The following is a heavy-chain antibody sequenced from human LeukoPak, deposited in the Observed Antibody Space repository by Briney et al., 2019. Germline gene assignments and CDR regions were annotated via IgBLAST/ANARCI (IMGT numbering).Heavy chain of an antibody. CDR1: GYTFTGYY. CDR3: AGPVLSGAAAADFDY. CDR2: INPNSGGT. Sequence: GASVKVSCKASGYTFTGYYMHCVRQAPGQGLEWMGWINPNSGGTNYAQKFQGRVTMTRDTSISTAYMELSRLRSDDTAVYYCAGPVLSGAAAADFDYWGQGTLVTVSS. D-gene: IGHD6-13*01. J-gene: IGHJ4*02. V-gene: IGHV1-2*02.